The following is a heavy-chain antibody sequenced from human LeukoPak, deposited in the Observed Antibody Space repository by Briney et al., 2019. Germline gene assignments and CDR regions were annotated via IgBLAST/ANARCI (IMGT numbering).Heavy chain of an antibody. J-gene: IGHJ4*02. Sequence: GESLKISCKGSGYTFTNYWIGWVRQMPGKGLEWMGMIYPGDSDTTYSPSFQGHVTISADKSSSTAYLQWSGLKTSDTAMYYCARHIGLTTRYLDYWGQGTMVTVSS. V-gene: IGHV5-51*01. CDR3: ARHIGLTTRYLDY. CDR1: GYTFTNYW. D-gene: IGHD4/OR15-4a*01. CDR2: IYPGDSDT.